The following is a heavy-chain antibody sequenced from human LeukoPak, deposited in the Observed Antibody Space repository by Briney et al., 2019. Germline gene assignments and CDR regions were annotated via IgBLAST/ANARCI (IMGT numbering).Heavy chain of an antibody. Sequence: GGSLRLSCVASGITFSDYYMNWVRQAPGKGLEWVSYISGSGSTKYYADSVKGRFTTSRDNAKNSLYLQMNSLRAEDTAVYYCARGGYCSNVVCYTSRSLDYWGQGTLVTVSS. CDR1: GITFSDYY. J-gene: IGHJ4*02. CDR2: ISGSGSTK. V-gene: IGHV3-11*01. D-gene: IGHD2-8*01. CDR3: ARGGYCSNVVCYTSRSLDY.